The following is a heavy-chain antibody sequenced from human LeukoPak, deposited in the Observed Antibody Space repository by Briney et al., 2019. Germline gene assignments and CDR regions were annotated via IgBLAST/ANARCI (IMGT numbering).Heavy chain of an antibody. CDR3: AKDIVVVPAKGFDY. D-gene: IGHD2-2*01. CDR1: GFTFTSYG. CDR2: ISGSGGST. V-gene: IGHV3-23*01. J-gene: IGHJ4*02. Sequence: GETLRLSCEASGFTFTSYGMSWVRQAPGKGLEWVSAISGSGGSTYYADSVKGRFTISRDNSKNTLYLQMNSLRAEDTAAYYCAKDIVVVPAKGFDYWGQGTLVTVSS.